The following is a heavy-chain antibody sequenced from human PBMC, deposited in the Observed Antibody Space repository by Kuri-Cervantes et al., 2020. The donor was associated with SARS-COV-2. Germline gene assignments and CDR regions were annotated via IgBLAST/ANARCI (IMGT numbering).Heavy chain of an antibody. CDR3: ARSGSRGSYYFWFDP. J-gene: IGHJ5*02. Sequence: ASVKVSCKASGYTFTGYYMHWVRQAPGQGLEWMGWINPNSGGTNYAQKFQGRVTMTRDTSISTAYMELSRLRSDDTAVYYCARSGSRGSYYFWFDPWGQGTLVTGYS. CDR2: INPNSGGT. D-gene: IGHD1-26*01. V-gene: IGHV1-2*02. CDR1: GYTFTGYY.